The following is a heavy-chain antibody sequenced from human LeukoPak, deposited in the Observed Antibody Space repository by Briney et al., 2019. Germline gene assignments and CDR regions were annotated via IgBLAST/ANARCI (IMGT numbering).Heavy chain of an antibody. V-gene: IGHV3-66*01. Sequence: GGSLRLSCTASGFTFGDYAMSWVRQAPGKGLEWVSVIYSGGSTYYADSVKGRFTISRDNSKNTLYLQMNSLRAEDTAVYYCARGPDLYCSSTSCSIYWGQGTLVTVSS. CDR2: IYSGGST. CDR3: ARGPDLYCSSTSCSIY. CDR1: GFTFGDYA. D-gene: IGHD2-2*01. J-gene: IGHJ4*02.